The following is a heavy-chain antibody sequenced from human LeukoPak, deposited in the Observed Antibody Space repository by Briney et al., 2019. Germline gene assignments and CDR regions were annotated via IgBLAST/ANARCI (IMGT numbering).Heavy chain of an antibody. CDR3: ARGKSSSWYRPGRFSYNYYMDA. CDR1: GLSFSTYW. Sequence: GGTLRLSCAASGLSFSTYWMTWVRQAPGKGLEWVANINQDGSEIYYVDSVKGRFTISRDNAKNSLKLQMNSLRVEDTAVYYCARGKSSSWYRPGRFSYNYYMDAWGEGTTVTVSS. J-gene: IGHJ6*03. CDR2: INQDGSEI. D-gene: IGHD6-13*01. V-gene: IGHV3-7*01.